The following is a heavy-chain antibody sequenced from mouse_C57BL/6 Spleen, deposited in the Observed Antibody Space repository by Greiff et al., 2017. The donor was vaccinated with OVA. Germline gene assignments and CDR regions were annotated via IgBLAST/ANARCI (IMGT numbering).Heavy chain of an antibody. CDR2: IHPKSGST. Sequence: QVQLQQPGTELVKPGASVKLSCKASGYTFTSYWMHWVKQRPGQGLEWIGMIHPKSGSTNYNEKFKSKATLTVDKSSSTAYMQLSSLTSEYSAVDYCASSYGSSSSAWLAYWGQGTLVTVSA. V-gene: IGHV1-64*01. CDR3: ASSYGSSSSAWLAY. D-gene: IGHD1-1*01. J-gene: IGHJ3*01. CDR1: GYTFTSYW.